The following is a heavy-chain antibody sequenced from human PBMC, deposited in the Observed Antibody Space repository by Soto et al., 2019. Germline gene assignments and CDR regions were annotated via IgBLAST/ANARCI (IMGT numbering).Heavy chain of an antibody. D-gene: IGHD4-17*01. CDR1: GYTFTSYY. J-gene: IGHJ4*02. CDR3: ARDYGDYWPRYYFDY. Sequence: ASVKVSCKASGYTFTSYYIHWVRQAPGLGLEWMGVINPSDGSTTYAQKFQGRVTMTRDTSTSTVYMELSSLRSEDTAVYYCARDYGDYWPRYYFDYWGQGTLVTAPQ. CDR2: INPSDGST. V-gene: IGHV1-46*01.